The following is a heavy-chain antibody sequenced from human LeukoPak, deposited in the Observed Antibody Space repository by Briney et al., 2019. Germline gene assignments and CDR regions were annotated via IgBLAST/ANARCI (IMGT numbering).Heavy chain of an antibody. D-gene: IGHD1-26*01. J-gene: IGHJ6*03. CDR2: IYYSGST. V-gene: IGHV4-59*08. CDR3: ARSFRSGYYYYYYMDV. Sequence: PSETLSLTCTVSGGSNSSYYWSWIRQPPGKGLEWIGYIYYSGSTNYNPSLKSRVTISVDTSKNQFSLKLSSVTAADTAVYYCARSFRSGYYYYYYMDVWGKGTTVTVSS. CDR1: GGSNSSYY.